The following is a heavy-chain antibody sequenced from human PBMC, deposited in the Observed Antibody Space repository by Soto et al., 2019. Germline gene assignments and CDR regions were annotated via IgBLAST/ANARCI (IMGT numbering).Heavy chain of an antibody. CDR2: IYWDDDK. J-gene: IGHJ5*02. D-gene: IGHD5-12*01. CDR3: AHTHRDGYPKT. Sequence: QITLKESGPTLVKPTQTLTLTCTFSGFSLSTSGVGVGWIRQPPGKALEWLALIYWDDDKRYSPSLKSRLTSTKDTSKNQVVLTLTNMDPVDTATYYCAHTHRDGYPKTWGQGTLVTVSS. CDR1: GFSLSTSGVG. V-gene: IGHV2-5*02.